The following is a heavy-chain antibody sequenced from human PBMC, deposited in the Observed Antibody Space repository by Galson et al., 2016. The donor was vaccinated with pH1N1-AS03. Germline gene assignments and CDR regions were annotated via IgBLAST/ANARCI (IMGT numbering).Heavy chain of an antibody. V-gene: IGHV1-46*01. CDR1: GYTLTRYY. J-gene: IGHJ4*02. CDR2: IDPSGGPT. D-gene: IGHD3-16*02. Sequence: SVKVSCKASGYTLTRYYMHWVRQAPGQGLEWMGIIDPSGGPTTYAPKFQGRITITKDTSTSTVYMELVSLRPEDTAVYYCARRYYFDYWGQGILVTVSS. CDR3: ARRYYFDY.